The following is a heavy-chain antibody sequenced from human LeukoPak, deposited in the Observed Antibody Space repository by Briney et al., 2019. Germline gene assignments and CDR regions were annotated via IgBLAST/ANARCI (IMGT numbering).Heavy chain of an antibody. V-gene: IGHV4-59*01. CDR1: GGSISSYY. J-gene: IGHJ5*02. D-gene: IGHD6-13*01. CDR3: ARDPVIAPGAWFDP. CDR2: MYYSGST. Sequence: PSETLSLTCTVSGGSISSYYWSWIRQPPGKGLEWIGYMYYSGSTNYNPSLKSRVTISVDTSKNQFSLKLSSVTAADTAVYYCARDPVIAPGAWFDPWGQGTLVTVYS.